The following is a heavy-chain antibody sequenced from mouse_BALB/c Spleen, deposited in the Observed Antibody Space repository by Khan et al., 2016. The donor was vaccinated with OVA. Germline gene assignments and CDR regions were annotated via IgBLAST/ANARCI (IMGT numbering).Heavy chain of an antibody. CDR3: ASSNKYGSRIYAMDY. J-gene: IGHJ4*01. V-gene: IGHV1S41*01. D-gene: IGHD1-1*01. CDR2: ISPGRGSP. CDR1: GYTFTSYW. Sequence: DLVKPGASVKLSCKASGYTFTSYWINWIKQRPGQGLEWIGHISPGRGSPDYNEILTVKATMTVDKYSTTADIQRSSLSSEDSAVYYYASSNKYGSRIYAMDYRGQGTPVTVSS.